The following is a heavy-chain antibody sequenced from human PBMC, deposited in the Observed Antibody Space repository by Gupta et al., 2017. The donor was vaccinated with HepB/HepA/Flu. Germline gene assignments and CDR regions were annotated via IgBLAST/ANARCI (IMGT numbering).Heavy chain of an antibody. J-gene: IGHJ5*02. CDR3: AKSGASPPGNWLDA. CDR2: IKPADGYT. Sequence: QVQLVQSGTEVKEPGASVKVSCKASGYTVTRHGLHWMRPAPGQSLEWMGWIKPADGYTKYSQKFQGRVSITRDTSSNTAYMELNSLTSEDTAIYYCAKSGASPPGNWLDAWGQGSLVTVSS. CDR1: GYTVTRHG. V-gene: IGHV1-3*01.